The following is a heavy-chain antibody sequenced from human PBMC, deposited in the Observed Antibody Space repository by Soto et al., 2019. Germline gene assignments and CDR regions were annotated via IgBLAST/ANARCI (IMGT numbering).Heavy chain of an antibody. CDR1: GYTFTNYG. V-gene: IGHV1-18*01. CDR2: ISTYNGNT. CDR3: ATVSVEGGYFGL. Sequence: QVQLVQSGAEVKKPGASVKVSCKASGYTFTNYGITWVRQAPGQGLEWMAWISTYNGNTNYAQKFQGRVTMTTDTSTSTAYMELRSLRSGDTAVYYSATVSVEGGYFGLWGRGTLVTVFS. D-gene: IGHD2-15*01. J-gene: IGHJ2*01.